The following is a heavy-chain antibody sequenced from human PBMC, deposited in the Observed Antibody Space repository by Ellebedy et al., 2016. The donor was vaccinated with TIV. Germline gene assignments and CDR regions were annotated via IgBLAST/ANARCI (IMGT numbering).Heavy chain of an antibody. D-gene: IGHD6-13*01. V-gene: IGHV3-33*01. J-gene: IGHJ4*02. CDR2: VWSDGSNK. CDR3: ATYSSSPSSFDY. CDR1: GFTFSSYG. Sequence: GESLKISCAASGFTFSSYGMHWVRQAPGKGLEWVAVVWSDGSNKYYADSVKGRFTIPRDNSKNTLYLQMNSLRAEDTAVYYCATYSSSPSSFDYWGQGTLVTVSS.